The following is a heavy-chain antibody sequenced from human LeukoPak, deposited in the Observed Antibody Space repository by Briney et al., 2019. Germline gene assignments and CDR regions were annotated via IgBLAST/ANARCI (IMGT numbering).Heavy chain of an antibody. Sequence: GGSLRLSCPASAFTVSHTYMGWVRQAPGKGLEWVSLFYSDDKTYYADSVKGRFTISRDNSKNTLYLQMNSLRAADTAVYYCARDKGTSYLSSFDYWGQGTLVTVSS. V-gene: IGHV3-66*02. CDR3: ARDKGTSYLSSFDY. D-gene: IGHD6-6*01. CDR2: FYSDDKT. CDR1: AFTVSHTY. J-gene: IGHJ4*02.